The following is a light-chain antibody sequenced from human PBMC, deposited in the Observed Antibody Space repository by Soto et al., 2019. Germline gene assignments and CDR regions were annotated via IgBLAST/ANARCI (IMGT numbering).Light chain of an antibody. V-gene: IGKV3-11*01. CDR2: DAS. Sequence: EIVLTQSPATLYLSPGERATLSCRASQSVSNYLAWYQQKPGQTPRLLIYDASNKATGIPARFSGSGSWTDFTLTSSSLEPEEFAVYYCQHRSNWPITFGQGTRLEIK. CDR3: QHRSNWPIT. CDR1: QSVSNY. J-gene: IGKJ5*01.